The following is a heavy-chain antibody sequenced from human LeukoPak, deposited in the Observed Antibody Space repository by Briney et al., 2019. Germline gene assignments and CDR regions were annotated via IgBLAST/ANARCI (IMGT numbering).Heavy chain of an antibody. CDR1: GGSFSGYY. CDR2: INRSGST. D-gene: IGHD2-2*01. J-gene: IGHJ6*03. V-gene: IGHV4-34*01. CDR3: ARDIRWSTTSWYYYYMDV. Sequence: PSEALSLTCAVYGGSFSGYYWSWIRQPPGKGLEWIEEINRSGSTNYNPSLKSRVTISVDTSKNQFSLNLSSVTAADTAVYYCARDIRWSTTSWYYYYMDVWGKGTTVTVSS.